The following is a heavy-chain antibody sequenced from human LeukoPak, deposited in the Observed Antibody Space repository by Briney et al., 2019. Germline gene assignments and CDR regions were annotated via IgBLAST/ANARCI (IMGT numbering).Heavy chain of an antibody. Sequence: SVKVSCKASGGTFSSYAISWVRQAPGQGLEWMGGIIPIFGTANYAQRFQGRVTITADESTSTAYMELSSLRSEDTAVYYCARAGQWLQYSFDYWGQGTLVTVSS. J-gene: IGHJ4*02. CDR1: GGTFSSYA. CDR3: ARAGQWLQYSFDY. D-gene: IGHD5-24*01. CDR2: IIPIFGTA. V-gene: IGHV1-69*13.